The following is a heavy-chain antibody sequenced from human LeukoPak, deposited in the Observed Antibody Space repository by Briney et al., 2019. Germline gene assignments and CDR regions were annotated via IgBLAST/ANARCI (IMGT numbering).Heavy chain of an antibody. Sequence: PSETLSLTCTVSGGSISSSSYYWGWIRQPPGKGLEWIGSIYYSGSTYYNPSLKSRVTISVATSKNQFSLKLSSVTAADTAVYYCARGIAVAGDAFDIWGQGTMVTVSS. D-gene: IGHD6-19*01. V-gene: IGHV4-39*07. CDR3: ARGIAVAGDAFDI. J-gene: IGHJ3*02. CDR1: GGSISSSSYY. CDR2: IYYSGST.